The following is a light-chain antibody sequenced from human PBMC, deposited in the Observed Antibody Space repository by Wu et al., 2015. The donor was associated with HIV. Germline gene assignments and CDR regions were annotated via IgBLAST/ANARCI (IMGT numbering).Light chain of an antibody. CDR1: QSVSSNY. Sequence: EFVLTQSPGTLSLSPGERATLSCRASQSVSSNYLAWYQQKPGQAPRLLIYGASSRATGIPDRFSGSGSGTDFTLTISRLGPEDFAVYYCQQYDTSQRTFGQGSKVEIK. V-gene: IGKV3-20*01. J-gene: IGKJ1*01. CDR3: QQYDTSQRT. CDR2: GAS.